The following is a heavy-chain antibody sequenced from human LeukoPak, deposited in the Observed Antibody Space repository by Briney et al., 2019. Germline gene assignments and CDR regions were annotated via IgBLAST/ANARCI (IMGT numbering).Heavy chain of an antibody. V-gene: IGHV3-30*04. D-gene: IGHD5-12*01. Sequence: GGSLRLSCAASGFTFSSYAMHWVRQAPGKGLEWVAVISYDGSNKYYADSVKGRFTISRDNSKNTLYLQMNSLRAEDTAVYYCAKGGVRGYSGYDPFDYWGQGTLVTVSS. CDR1: GFTFSSYA. CDR3: AKGGVRGYSGYDPFDY. CDR2: ISYDGSNK. J-gene: IGHJ4*02.